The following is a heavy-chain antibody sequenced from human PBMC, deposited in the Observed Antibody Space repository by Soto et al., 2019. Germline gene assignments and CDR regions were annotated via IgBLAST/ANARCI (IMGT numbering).Heavy chain of an antibody. D-gene: IGHD6-6*01. J-gene: IGHJ3*02. Sequence: GESLKISCKGSGYSFTSYWIGWVRQMPGKGLEWMGIIYPGDSDTRYSPSFQGQVTISADKSISTAYLQWSSLKASDTAMYYCARHPTGSSSAFDAFDIWGQGTMVTVSS. CDR2: IYPGDSDT. CDR3: ARHPTGSSSAFDAFDI. V-gene: IGHV5-51*01. CDR1: GYSFTSYW.